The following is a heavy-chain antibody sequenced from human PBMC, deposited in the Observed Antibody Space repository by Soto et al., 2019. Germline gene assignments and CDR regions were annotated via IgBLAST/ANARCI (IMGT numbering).Heavy chain of an antibody. CDR1: GGSISSGDYY. D-gene: IGHD3-16*02. CDR2: IYYSGST. V-gene: IGHV4-30-4*01. CDR3: ARDRGGYRDTGALDP. J-gene: IGHJ5*02. Sequence: LSLTCTVSGGSISSGDYYWSWIRQPPGKGLEWIGYIYYSGSTYYNPSLKSRVSISVDTSKNQFSLRLSSVTAADTAAYYCARDRGGYRDTGALDPWGQGTLVTVSS.